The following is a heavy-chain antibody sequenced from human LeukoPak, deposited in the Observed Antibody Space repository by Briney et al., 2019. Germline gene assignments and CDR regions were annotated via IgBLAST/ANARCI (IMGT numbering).Heavy chain of an antibody. CDR2: IYTSGST. D-gene: IGHD3-10*01. CDR3: ARGATHYYGSGSYFRFDY. J-gene: IGHJ4*02. V-gene: IGHV4-61*02. CDR1: GGSISSGSYY. Sequence: PSETLSLTCTVSGGSISSGSYYWSWIRQPAGKGLEWIGRIYTSGSTNYNPSLKSRVTISVDTSRNQFSRKLSSVTAADTAVYYCARGATHYYGSGSYFRFDYWGQGTLVTVSS.